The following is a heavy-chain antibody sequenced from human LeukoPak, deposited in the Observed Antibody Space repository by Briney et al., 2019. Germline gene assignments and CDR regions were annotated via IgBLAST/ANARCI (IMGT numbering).Heavy chain of an antibody. D-gene: IGHD4-17*01. V-gene: IGHV3-74*01. CDR3: ARVSYGDYYDY. CDR1: GFTFSSYW. J-gene: IGHJ4*02. Sequence: GGSLRLSCAASGFTFSSYWMHWVRQAPGKGLVWVSRINSDGSSTSYADSVKGRSTISRDNAKNTLYLQMNSLRAEDTAVYYCARVSYGDYYDYWGQGTLVTVSS. CDR2: INSDGSST.